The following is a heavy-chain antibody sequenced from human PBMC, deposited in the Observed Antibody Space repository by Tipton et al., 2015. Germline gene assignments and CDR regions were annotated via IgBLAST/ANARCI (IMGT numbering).Heavy chain of an antibody. J-gene: IGHJ4*02. V-gene: IGHV3-20*04. CDR1: GFTFDDYG. Sequence: SLRLSCAASGFTFDDYGMTWVRQAPGKGLEWVAGIDWNGGKTGYADSVKGRFIISRDNAQNSLFLQMTRLRAEDTAFYYCATAEYNRGFIGRPLDYCGQGILAIVSS. CDR3: ATAEYNRGFIGRPLDY. CDR2: IDWNGGKT. D-gene: IGHD1-1*01.